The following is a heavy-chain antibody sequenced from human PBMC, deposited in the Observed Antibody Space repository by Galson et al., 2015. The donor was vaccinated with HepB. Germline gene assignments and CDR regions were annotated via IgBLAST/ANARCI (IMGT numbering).Heavy chain of an antibody. CDR3: ARERDSGYDTLDY. V-gene: IGHV1-69*05. CDR2: IIPIFGTA. CDR1: GGTFSSYA. Sequence: SVKVSCKASGGTFSSYAISWVRQAPGQGLEWMGGIIPIFGTANYAQKFQGRVTMTTDTSTSTAYMELRSLRSDDTAVYYCARERDSGYDTLDYWGQGTLVTVSS. J-gene: IGHJ4*02. D-gene: IGHD5-12*01.